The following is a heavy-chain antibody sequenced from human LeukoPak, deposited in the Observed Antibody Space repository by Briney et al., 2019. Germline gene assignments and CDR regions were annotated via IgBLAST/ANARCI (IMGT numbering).Heavy chain of an antibody. CDR2: ISAYNGNT. V-gene: IGHV1-18*01. CDR3: ARDGHSGYDRNDAFDI. Sequence: GASVKVSCKASGYTFTSYGISWVRQAPGQGLEWMGWISAYNGNTNYAQKLQGRVTMTTDTSTSTAYMELRSLRSDDTAVYYCARDGHSGYDRNDAFDIWGQGTMVTVSS. CDR1: GYTFTSYG. D-gene: IGHD5-12*01. J-gene: IGHJ3*02.